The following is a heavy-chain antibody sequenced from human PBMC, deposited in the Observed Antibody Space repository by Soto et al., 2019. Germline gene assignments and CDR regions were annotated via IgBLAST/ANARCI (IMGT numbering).Heavy chain of an antibody. CDR1: GFTFSSYG. Sequence: GGSLRLSCAASGFTFSSYGMHWVRQAPGKGLEWVAVIWYDGSNKYYVDSVKGRFTISRDNSKNTLYLQMNSLRAEDTAVYYCARDPKGFCTNGVCYITGSAYYFMDVWGQGTTVTVSS. J-gene: IGHJ6*02. CDR2: IWYDGSNK. V-gene: IGHV3-33*01. CDR3: ARDPKGFCTNGVCYITGSAYYFMDV. D-gene: IGHD2-8*01.